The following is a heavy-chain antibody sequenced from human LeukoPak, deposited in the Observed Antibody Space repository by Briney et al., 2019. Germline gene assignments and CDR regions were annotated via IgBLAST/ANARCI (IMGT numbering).Heavy chain of an antibody. D-gene: IGHD3-22*01. V-gene: IGHV1-2*02. J-gene: IGHJ3*02. CDR1: GYTFTGYY. CDR2: IKPNTGDT. CDR3: ARTYYYDTSVYARGNSFDI. Sequence: ASVKVSCKASGYTFTGYYMHWVRQAPGQGLEWMGCIKPNTGDTNYAQKFQDRVTMTRDTSISTAYMELSRLGSDDTAVYYCARTYYYDTSVYARGNSFDIWGQGTMVTVSS.